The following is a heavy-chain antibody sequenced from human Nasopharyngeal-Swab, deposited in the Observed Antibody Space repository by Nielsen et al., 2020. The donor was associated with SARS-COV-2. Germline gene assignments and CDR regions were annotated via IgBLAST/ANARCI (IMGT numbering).Heavy chain of an antibody. Sequence: WIRQPPGKGLEWVAVTSYDGTNKYYADSVKGRFTISRDISKNTLYLQMNSLRAEDTAVYYCARVSSSSTTNWFDPWGQGTLVTVSS. J-gene: IGHJ5*02. CDR3: ARVSSSSTTNWFDP. V-gene: IGHV3-30-3*01. D-gene: IGHD6-6*01. CDR2: TSYDGTNK.